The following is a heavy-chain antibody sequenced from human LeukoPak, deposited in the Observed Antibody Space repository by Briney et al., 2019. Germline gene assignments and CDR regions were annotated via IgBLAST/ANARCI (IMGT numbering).Heavy chain of an antibody. CDR3: ARDLGYYYMDV. V-gene: IGHV3-74*01. CDR2: IHSEGSPA. D-gene: IGHD3-3*01. CDR1: GFTFRRDW. Sequence: GESLRLSCEATGFTFRRDWMHWVRQAPGKGLVWVSRIHSEGSPATYADSVKGRFTISRDNAKNTLYLQMDSLRVEDTAVYYCARDLGYYYMDVWGKGTTVTVSS. J-gene: IGHJ6*03.